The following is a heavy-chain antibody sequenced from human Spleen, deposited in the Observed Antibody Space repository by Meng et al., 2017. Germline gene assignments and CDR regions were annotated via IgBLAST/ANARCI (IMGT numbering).Heavy chain of an antibody. CDR2: IKQDGSDK. D-gene: IGHD1-26*01. Sequence: GGSLRLSCAASGFTFSSSWMTWVRQAPGKGLEWVANIKQDGSDKYYVDSVKGRFTISRDNGKNSLYLQMNSLRAEDTAVYYCARPRGDGSFYDYWGQGTLVTVSS. CDR3: ARPRGDGSFYDY. CDR1: GFTFSSSW. J-gene: IGHJ4*02. V-gene: IGHV3-7*01.